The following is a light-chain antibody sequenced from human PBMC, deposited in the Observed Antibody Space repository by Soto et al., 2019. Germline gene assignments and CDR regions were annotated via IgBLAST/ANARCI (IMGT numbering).Light chain of an antibody. J-gene: IGKJ1*01. CDR1: QSIGSR. CDR2: KAS. CDR3: QQYNNYWWT. Sequence: DIQLTQSPSSLAASVGDRVTITCRASQSIGSRLAGYRQKPGRAPTILIVKASNLESGVPSRFIGSGSGTEFTLTISSLQPHDYAAYYCQQYNNYWWTFGQGTRVDIK. V-gene: IGKV1-5*03.